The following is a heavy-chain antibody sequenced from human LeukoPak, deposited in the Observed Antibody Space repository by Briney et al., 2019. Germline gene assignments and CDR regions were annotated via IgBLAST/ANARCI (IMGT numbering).Heavy chain of an antibody. CDR3: AAGPWELDF. V-gene: IGHV4-4*09. CDR2: IYNGGNT. CDR1: GFTFSSYW. J-gene: IGHJ4*02. Sequence: PGGSLRLSCSASGFTFSSYWMSWVRQAPGKGLEFIGFIYNGGNTNYNPSLKSRATISVDTSNNQFSLRLTSVTAADTAMYYCAAGPWELDFWGQGTLVTVSS. D-gene: IGHD1-26*01.